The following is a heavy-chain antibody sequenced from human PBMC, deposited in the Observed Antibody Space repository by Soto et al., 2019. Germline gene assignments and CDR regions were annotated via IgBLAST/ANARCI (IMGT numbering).Heavy chain of an antibody. Sequence: ASVKVSCKASGYTFTSYGISWVRQAPGQGLEWMGWISAYNGNTNYAQKLQGRVTMTTDTSTSTAYMELRSLRSDDTAVYYCVLGVINTGAFDISGQGTILTVSS. CDR2: ISAYNGNT. J-gene: IGHJ3*02. V-gene: IGHV1-18*01. CDR1: GYTFTSYG. CDR3: VLGVINTGAFDI. D-gene: IGHD3-22*01.